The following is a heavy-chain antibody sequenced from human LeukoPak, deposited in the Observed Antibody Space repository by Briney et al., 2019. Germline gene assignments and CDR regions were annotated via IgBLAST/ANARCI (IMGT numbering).Heavy chain of an antibody. CDR2: IKQDGSVK. V-gene: IGHV3-7*01. CDR1: GFTLSRSW. Sequence: PGGSLRLSCAGSGFTLSRSWMTWGRQAPGKGLEWVASIKQDGSVKNYMDSVKGRFTISRDNAENSLYLQMNSLRAEDTAVYYCAKLLGDVTTFDCWGQGTLVTVSS. D-gene: IGHD3-16*01. CDR3: AKLLGDVTTFDC. J-gene: IGHJ4*02.